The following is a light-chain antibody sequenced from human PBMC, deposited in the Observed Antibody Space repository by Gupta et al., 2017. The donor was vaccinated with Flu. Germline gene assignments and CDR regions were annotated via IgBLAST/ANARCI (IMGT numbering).Light chain of an antibody. CDR3: APWDAVLYTGF. J-gene: IGLJ2*01. Sequence: TISCSGSRSNIGVHSVSWYQHLLGTAPKLLIYDDNKTPSGIPDRFSGSKSGTSATLDITGLQTGDAADYYCAPWDAVLYTGFFGGGTKLTV. CDR1: RSNIGVHS. V-gene: IGLV1-51*01. CDR2: DDN.